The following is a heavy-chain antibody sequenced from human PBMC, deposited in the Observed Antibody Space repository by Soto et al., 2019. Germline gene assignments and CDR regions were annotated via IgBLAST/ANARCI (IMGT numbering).Heavy chain of an antibody. V-gene: IGHV4-59*01. J-gene: IGHJ6*02. Sequence: SETLSLTCTVSGGSISSYYWSWIRQPPGKGLEWIGYIYYSGSTNYNPSLKSRVTISVDTSKNQFSLKLSSVTAADTAVYYCARYEELSYYYYGMDVWGQGTTVTVSS. CDR3: ARYEELSYYYYGMDV. D-gene: IGHD1-7*01. CDR2: IYYSGST. CDR1: GGSISSYY.